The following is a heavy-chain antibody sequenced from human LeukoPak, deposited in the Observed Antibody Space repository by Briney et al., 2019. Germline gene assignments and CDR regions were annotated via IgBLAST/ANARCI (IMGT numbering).Heavy chain of an antibody. D-gene: IGHD3-22*01. CDR3: ARENPSGYYNRPIDY. J-gene: IGHJ4*02. CDR2: IYYSGSI. CDR1: GGSISSYY. V-gene: IGHV4-59*01. Sequence: SETLSLSCTVSGGSISSYYWSWIRQPPGKGLEWIGDIYYSGSIKYNPSLKSRVTMSVDTSKNQFSLKLSSVTAADTAIYYCARENPSGYYNRPIDYWGQGTLVTVSS.